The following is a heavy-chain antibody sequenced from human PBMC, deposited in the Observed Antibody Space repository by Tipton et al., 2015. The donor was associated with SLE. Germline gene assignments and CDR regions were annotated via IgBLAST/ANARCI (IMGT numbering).Heavy chain of an antibody. V-gene: IGHV4-39*07. CDR2: IYYSGST. Sequence: TFSSYAMSWVRQAPGKGLEWIGSIYYSGSTYYNPSLKSRVTISVDTSKNQFSLKLTSLTAADTAVYYCARETSWVDYWGQGTLVTVSS. J-gene: IGHJ4*02. CDR3: ARETSWVDY. D-gene: IGHD7-27*01. CDR1: TFSSYA.